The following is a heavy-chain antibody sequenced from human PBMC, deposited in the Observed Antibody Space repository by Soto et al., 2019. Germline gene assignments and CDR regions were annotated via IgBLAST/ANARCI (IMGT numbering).Heavy chain of an antibody. CDR2: INSDGSRT. J-gene: IGHJ4*02. D-gene: IGHD3-10*01. Sequence: PVGSLRLSCASSVFTFTDYWTHCVRQAPGKGLVRVSRINSDGSRTSYADSVTGRFTISRDNAKNTLYLQMNSLRVEDTALYYCARETYRGFYFEYWGQGTLVSVS. CDR1: VFTFTDYW. CDR3: ARETYRGFYFEY. V-gene: IGHV3-74*01.